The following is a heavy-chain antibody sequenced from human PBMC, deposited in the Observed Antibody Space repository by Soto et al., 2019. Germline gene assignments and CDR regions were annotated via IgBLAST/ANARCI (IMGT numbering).Heavy chain of an antibody. J-gene: IGHJ6*02. CDR1: GYTFTGYY. CDR3: ARDLVRFLEWSLAGYYYYGMDV. CDR2: INPNSGGT. V-gene: IGHV1-2*02. Sequence: ASVKVSCKASGYTFTGYYMHWVRQAPGQGLEWMGWINPNSGGTNYAQKFQGRVTMTRDTSISTAYMELSRLRSDDTAVYYCARDLVRFLEWSLAGYYYYGMDVWGQGTTVTVSS. D-gene: IGHD3-3*01.